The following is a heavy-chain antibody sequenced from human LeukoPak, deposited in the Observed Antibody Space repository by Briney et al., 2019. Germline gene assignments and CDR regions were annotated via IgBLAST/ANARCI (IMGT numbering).Heavy chain of an antibody. Sequence: SETLSLTCTVSGDSISSSSYYWGWIRQPPGKGLEWIGSIYYSGSTSYNPSLKSRVTISVDTSKNQFSLNLSSVTAADTAVYYCASPSPGLDPWGQGTLVTVSS. CDR3: ASPSPGLDP. CDR1: GDSISSSSYY. J-gene: IGHJ5*02. V-gene: IGHV4-39*07. CDR2: IYYSGST.